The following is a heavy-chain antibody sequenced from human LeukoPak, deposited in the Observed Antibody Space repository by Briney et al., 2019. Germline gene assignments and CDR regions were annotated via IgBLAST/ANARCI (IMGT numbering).Heavy chain of an antibody. Sequence: ASVKVSCKASGYTFTGYYMHWVRQAPGQGLEWMGWISAYNGNTNYAQKLQGRVTMTTDTSTSTAYMELRSLRSDDTAVYYCAREVPPGIAVAGSQRYYYYYMDVWGKGTTVTVSS. CDR2: ISAYNGNT. J-gene: IGHJ6*03. V-gene: IGHV1-18*04. CDR1: GYTFTGYY. CDR3: AREVPPGIAVAGSQRYYYYYMDV. D-gene: IGHD6-19*01.